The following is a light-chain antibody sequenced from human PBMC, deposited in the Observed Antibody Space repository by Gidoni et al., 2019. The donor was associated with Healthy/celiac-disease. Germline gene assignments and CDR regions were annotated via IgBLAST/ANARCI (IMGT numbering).Light chain of an antibody. CDR3: QQYYSTPTVN. CDR1: QSVLYSSNNKHY. V-gene: IGKV4-1*01. CDR2: WAS. J-gene: IGKJ4*01. Sequence: IVMTQSPDSLAVSLVERSTINCKSSQSVLYSSNNKHYLAWYQQKQGQPPKLLIYWASTRESGVPDRFSGSGYGKDFTLTIRSLQAEDVEVYYCQQYYSTPTVNFGGGTKVEIK.